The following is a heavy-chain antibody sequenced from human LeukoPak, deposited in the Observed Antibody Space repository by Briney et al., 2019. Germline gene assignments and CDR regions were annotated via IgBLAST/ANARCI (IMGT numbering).Heavy chain of an antibody. CDR1: GFTFSDYT. Sequence: GRSLRLSCAVSGFTFSDYTAHWVRQAPGKGMEWVAVISYDGDNKYYGDSVKGRFTISRDNSKNTLYLQMNSLRAEDTAVYYCAIMTATTPGWGQGTLVTVSS. CDR3: AIMTATTPG. V-gene: IGHV3-30-3*01. D-gene: IGHD1/OR15-1a*01. CDR2: ISYDGDNK. J-gene: IGHJ4*02.